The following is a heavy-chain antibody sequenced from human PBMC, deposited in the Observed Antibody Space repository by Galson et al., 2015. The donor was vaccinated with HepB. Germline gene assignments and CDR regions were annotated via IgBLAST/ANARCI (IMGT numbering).Heavy chain of an antibody. D-gene: IGHD5-12*01. CDR3: ARALDIVATIGYFDY. CDR1: GYSFTSYW. Sequence: QSGAEVKKPGESLKISCKGSGYSFTSYWIGWVRQMPGKGLEWMGIIYPGDSDTRYSPSFQGQVTISADKSISTAYLLWSSLKASDTAMYYCARALDIVATIGYFDYWGQGTLVTVSS. J-gene: IGHJ4*02. V-gene: IGHV5-51*03. CDR2: IYPGDSDT.